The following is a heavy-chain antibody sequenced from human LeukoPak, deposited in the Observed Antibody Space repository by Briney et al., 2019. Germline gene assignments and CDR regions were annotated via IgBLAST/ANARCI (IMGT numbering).Heavy chain of an antibody. CDR2: IKQDGSEK. V-gene: IGHV3-7*01. CDR3: ARDLMGGETTVGAFDI. Sequence: QSGGSLRLSCAASGFTFSSYWMSWVRQAPGKGLEWVANIKQDGSEKYYVDSVKGRFTISRDNAKNSLYLQMNSLRAEDTAVYYCARDLMGGETTVGAFDIWGQGTMVTVSS. D-gene: IGHD4-23*01. CDR1: GFTFSSYW. J-gene: IGHJ3*02.